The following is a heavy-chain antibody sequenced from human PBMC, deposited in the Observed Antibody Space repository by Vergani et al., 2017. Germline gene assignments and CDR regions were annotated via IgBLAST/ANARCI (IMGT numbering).Heavy chain of an antibody. V-gene: IGHV4-31*03. J-gene: IGHJ5*02. CDR3: ARTLAAASNWFDP. Sequence: QVQLQESGPGLVKPSQTLSLTCTVSGGSISSGGYYWSWIRQHPGKGLEWIGYIYHSGSTYYNPSLKSRVTISVDRSKNQFSLKLSSVTAADTAVYYCARTLAAASNWFDPWGQGTLVTVSS. CDR1: GGSISSGGYY. CDR2: IYHSGST. D-gene: IGHD6-13*01.